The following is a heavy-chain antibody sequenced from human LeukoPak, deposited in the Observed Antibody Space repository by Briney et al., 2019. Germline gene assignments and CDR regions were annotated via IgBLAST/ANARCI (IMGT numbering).Heavy chain of an antibody. D-gene: IGHD3-22*01. J-gene: IGHJ4*02. CDR2: ISSSSSYI. Sequence: GGSLRLSCAASGFTFSSYSMNWVRQAPGKGLEWVSSISSSSSYIYYADSVKGRFTISRDNAKNSLYLQMNSLRAEDTAVYYCARDVYYDSSGYYYDYWGQGTLVTVSS. CDR1: GFTFSSYS. V-gene: IGHV3-21*01. CDR3: ARDVYYDSSGYYYDY.